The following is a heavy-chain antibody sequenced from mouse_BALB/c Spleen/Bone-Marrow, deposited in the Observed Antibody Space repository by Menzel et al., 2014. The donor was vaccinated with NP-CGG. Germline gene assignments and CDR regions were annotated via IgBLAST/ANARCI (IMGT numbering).Heavy chain of an antibody. CDR2: IYYSGTI. CDR3: ARDGGLRGYAMDY. D-gene: IGHD2-4*01. Sequence: EVKLMESGPGLVKPSQTVSLTCTVTGISITTGNYRWSWIRQFPGNKLEWIGYIYYSGTITYNPSLTSRTTITRDTSKNQFILEMNSLTAEDTATYYCARDGGLRGYAMDYWGQGTSVTVSS. V-gene: IGHV3-5*02. J-gene: IGHJ4*01. CDR1: GISITTGNYR.